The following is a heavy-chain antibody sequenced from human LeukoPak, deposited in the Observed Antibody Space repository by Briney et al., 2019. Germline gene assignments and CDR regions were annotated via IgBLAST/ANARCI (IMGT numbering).Heavy chain of an antibody. CDR1: GFRFNTYW. V-gene: IGHV3-48*01. J-gene: IGHJ4*02. CDR2: ISSSSSTI. D-gene: IGHD2-2*01. Sequence: GGSLRLSCAASGFRFNTYWMNWVRQAPGKGLEWVSYISSSSSTIYYADSVKGRFTISRDNAKNSLYLQMNSLRAEDTALYYCARGCSSTSCYERYYFDYWGQGTLVTVSS. CDR3: ARGCSSTSCYERYYFDY.